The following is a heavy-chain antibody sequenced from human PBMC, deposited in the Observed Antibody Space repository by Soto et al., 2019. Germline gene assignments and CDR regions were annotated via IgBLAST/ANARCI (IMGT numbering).Heavy chain of an antibody. V-gene: IGHV3-30*18. CDR1: GFSFSDFG. D-gene: IGHD6-6*01. CDR3: AKSCGSSFSLVPYCFDS. Sequence: GGSLRLSCTASGFSFSDFGMHWIRQAPGRGLEWVALILYDGTEDYYADSVKGRFSISRDNSENTLSLQMHTLRPEDTAVYYCAKSCGSSFSLVPYCFDSWGQGSLVPVSS. CDR2: ILYDGTED. J-gene: IGHJ4*02.